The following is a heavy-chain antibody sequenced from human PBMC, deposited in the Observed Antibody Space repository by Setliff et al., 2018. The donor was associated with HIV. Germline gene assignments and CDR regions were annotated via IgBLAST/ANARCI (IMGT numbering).Heavy chain of an antibody. D-gene: IGHD3-22*01. J-gene: IGHJ3*02. Sequence: SETLSLTCTVSGGSISSGSYYWSWIRQPAGKGLEWIGRIYTSGSTNYNPSLKSRVTISVDTSKNQFSLKLSSVTAADTAGYYCARDQGGYYDSSRAFDIWGQGTMVTVSS. CDR1: GGSISSGSYY. V-gene: IGHV4-61*02. CDR2: IYTSGST. CDR3: ARDQGGYYDSSRAFDI.